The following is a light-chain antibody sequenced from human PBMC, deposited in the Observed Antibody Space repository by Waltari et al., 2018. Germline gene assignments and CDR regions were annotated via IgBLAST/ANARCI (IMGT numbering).Light chain of an antibody. CDR1: SSDIGRYDI. V-gene: IGLV2-23*02. Sequence: QSALTQPAAVSGSPGRSVTISCTGASSDIGRYDIVSWYQQHPGNAPKLVISDVSKRPSGVSDRFSGSKSVDTASLTISGLQFEDEADYYCCSYAGNYVWVFGGGTRLTVL. CDR3: CSYAGNYVWV. CDR2: DVS. J-gene: IGLJ3*02.